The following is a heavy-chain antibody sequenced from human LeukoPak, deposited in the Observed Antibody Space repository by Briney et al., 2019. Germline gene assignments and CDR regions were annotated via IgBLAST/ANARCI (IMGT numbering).Heavy chain of an antibody. Sequence: SETLSLTCAVSGGSISSNNWWGWVRQPPGKGLEWIGEIYHSGSPNYNPSLKSRVTISVDKSRNHFSLNLSSVTAADTAVYYCASTYYYEYYFDYWGQGTLVTVSS. CDR3: ASTYYYEYYFDY. J-gene: IGHJ4*02. D-gene: IGHD3-22*01. V-gene: IGHV4-4*02. CDR2: IYHSGSP. CDR1: GGSISSNNW.